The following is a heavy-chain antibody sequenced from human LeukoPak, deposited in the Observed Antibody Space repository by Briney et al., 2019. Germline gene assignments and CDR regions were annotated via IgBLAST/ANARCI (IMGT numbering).Heavy chain of an antibody. CDR1: GFSLSNYW. V-gene: IGHV3-74*01. CDR3: VRSLRSADF. Sequence: GGSLRVSCAASGFSLSNYWMHWVRQAPGKGLMWVSQISPDGSQTFYADSVKGRFTISRDNAKNTLFLQMDSLRAEDTALYYCVRSLRSADFWGQGTLVTVSS. J-gene: IGHJ4*02. CDR2: ISPDGSQT.